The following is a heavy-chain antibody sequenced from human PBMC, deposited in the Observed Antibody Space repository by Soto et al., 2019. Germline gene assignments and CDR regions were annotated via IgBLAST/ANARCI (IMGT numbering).Heavy chain of an antibody. J-gene: IGHJ4*02. Sequence: SVKVSCKASGGTFKSFTFTWVRQAPGQGLEWMGGIIPIFETANYTQKFQDRVTITADESTSTVYMELSSLRSADTAVYYCATKGVSGWFFDYWGQGTVVTVSS. D-gene: IGHD6-19*01. CDR2: IIPIFETA. V-gene: IGHV1-69*13. CDR3: ATKGVSGWFFDY. CDR1: GGTFKSFT.